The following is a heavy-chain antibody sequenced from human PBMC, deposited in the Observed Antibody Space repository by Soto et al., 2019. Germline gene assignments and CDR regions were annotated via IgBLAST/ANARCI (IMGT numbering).Heavy chain of an antibody. CDR1: GFTFSNAW. CDR2: INSKTDGGTT. V-gene: IGHV3-15*01. Sequence: EVQLVESGGGLVKPGGSLRLSCAASGFTFSNAWMSWVRQAPGKGLEWVGRINSKTDGGTTDYAAPVKGRFTISRDDSKNTLYLQMNSLKTEDTAVYYCTTERDGYWGQGTLVTVSS. J-gene: IGHJ4*02. CDR3: TTERDGY.